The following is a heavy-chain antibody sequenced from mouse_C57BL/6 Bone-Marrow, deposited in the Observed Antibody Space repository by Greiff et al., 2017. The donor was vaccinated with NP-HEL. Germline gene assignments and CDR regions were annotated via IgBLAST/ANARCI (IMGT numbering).Heavy chain of an antibody. J-gene: IGHJ4*01. D-gene: IGHD1-1*01. CDR1: GYTFTSYW. CDR2: IHPNSGST. CDR3: ARCYYGSSFYGMDY. Sequence: QVHVKQPGAELVKPGASVKLSCKASGYTFTSYWMHWVKQRPGQGLEWIGIIHPNSGSTNYNEKFKSKATLTVDKSSSTAYMKLSSLTSEDSAVYYCARCYYGSSFYGMDYWGQGTSVTVSS. V-gene: IGHV1-64*01.